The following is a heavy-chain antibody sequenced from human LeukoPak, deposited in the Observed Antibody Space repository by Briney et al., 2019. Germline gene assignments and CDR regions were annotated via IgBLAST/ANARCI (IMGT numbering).Heavy chain of an antibody. V-gene: IGHV3-23*01. D-gene: IGHD7-27*01. CDR1: GFTFSSYT. Sequence: GGSLRLSCAASGFTFSSYTMSWVRQAPGKGLEWVSTITTSDGNTYYADSVKGRFTVSRDNSKNTLYLQMNSLRAEDMAVYYCAKDGGLWVSAHWGDSWGRGTLVTVSS. CDR2: ITTSDGNT. J-gene: IGHJ4*02. CDR3: AKDGGLWVSAHWGDS.